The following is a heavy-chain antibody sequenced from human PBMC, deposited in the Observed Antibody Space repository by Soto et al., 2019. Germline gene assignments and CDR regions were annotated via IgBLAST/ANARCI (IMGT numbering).Heavy chain of an antibody. CDR1: GFSLSTRGVG. J-gene: IGHJ3*01. V-gene: IGHV2-5*02. CDR3: AHRLKNYYDSSGSWGNDALDV. Sequence: SGPTLVNPTQTLTVTCTFSGFSLSTRGVGMGWIRQPPGKALEWLALIYWDYDRRYSPSLKSRVTVTMDTSKNQVVLTMTNVDPADTATYYGAHRLKNYYDSSGSWGNDALDVWGRGTMVTVSS. D-gene: IGHD3-22*01. CDR2: IYWDYDR.